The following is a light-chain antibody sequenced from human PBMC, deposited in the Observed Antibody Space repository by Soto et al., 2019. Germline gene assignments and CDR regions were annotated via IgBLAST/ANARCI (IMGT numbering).Light chain of an antibody. CDR1: SSDVGAYNY. CDR2: EVT. V-gene: IGLV2-8*01. J-gene: IGLJ3*02. Sequence: QSALTQPPSASGSPGQSVTISCTGSSSDVGAYNYVYWYQQHPGKAPKLMIYEVTKRPSGVPDRFSGSKSGNTASLPVSGLQAEDEADYYCSSYAGSNNLPFGGGTKLTVL. CDR3: SSYAGSNNLP.